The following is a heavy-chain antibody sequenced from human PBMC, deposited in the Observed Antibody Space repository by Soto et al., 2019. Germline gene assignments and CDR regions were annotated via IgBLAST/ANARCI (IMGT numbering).Heavy chain of an antibody. V-gene: IGHV1-46*03. J-gene: IGHJ5*02. CDR1: GYTFTSYY. CDR2: INPSGGST. CDR3: ARVYPSDTRYGYVGNNWFDP. D-gene: IGHD5-18*01. Sequence: ASVKVSCKASGYTFTSYYMHWVRQAPGQGHEWIGIINPSGGSTSYAQKFQGRVTMTRDTSTSTVYMELSSLRSEDTAVYFCARVYPSDTRYGYVGNNWFDPWGQGTLGTVSS.